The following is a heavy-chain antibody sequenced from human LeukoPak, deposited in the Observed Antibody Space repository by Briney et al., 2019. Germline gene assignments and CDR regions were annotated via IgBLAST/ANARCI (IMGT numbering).Heavy chain of an antibody. Sequence: GGSLRLSCAASGFTFSSYAMSWVRQAPGKGLEWVSAISGSGGSTYYADSVKGRFTISRDNSKNTLYLQMNSLRAEDTAVYYCAKDGARHCSSTSCSPDYWGQGTLVTVSS. CDR1: GFTFSSYA. CDR3: AKDGARHCSSTSCSPDY. V-gene: IGHV3-23*01. J-gene: IGHJ4*02. CDR2: ISGSGGST. D-gene: IGHD2-2*01.